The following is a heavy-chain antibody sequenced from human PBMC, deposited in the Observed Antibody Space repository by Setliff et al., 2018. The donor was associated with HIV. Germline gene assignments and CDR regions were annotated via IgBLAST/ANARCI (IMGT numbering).Heavy chain of an antibody. CDR1: GSFIDSDY. Sequence: PSETLSLTCPVSGSFIDSDYWGWIRQPPGKGLEWIGSIYHSATTYYNPSLWARVTISIDTSKNQFSLKLSSVTAADTAVYYCARPNSGYASGPFDYWGQGILVTVSS. J-gene: IGHJ4*02. CDR3: ARPNSGYASGPFDY. D-gene: IGHD5-12*01. CDR2: IYHSATT. V-gene: IGHV4-38-2*01.